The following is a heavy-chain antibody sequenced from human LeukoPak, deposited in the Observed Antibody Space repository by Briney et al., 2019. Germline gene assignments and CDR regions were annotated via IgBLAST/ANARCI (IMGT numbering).Heavy chain of an antibody. Sequence: SETLSLTCTVSGGSISSGDYYWSWIRQPPGKGLEWIGYIYYSGSTYYNPSLKSRVTISVDTSKNQFSLKLSSVTAADTAVYYCARVPAAIYXXYYMDVWGXGXTXXVS. J-gene: IGHJ6*03. V-gene: IGHV4-30-4*08. CDR2: IYYSGST. CDR1: GGSISSGDYY. CDR3: ARVPAAIYXXYYMDV. D-gene: IGHD2-2*01.